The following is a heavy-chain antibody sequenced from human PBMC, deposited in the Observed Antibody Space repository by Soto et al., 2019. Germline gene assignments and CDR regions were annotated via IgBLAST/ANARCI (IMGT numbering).Heavy chain of an antibody. V-gene: IGHV5-51*01. D-gene: IGHD6-13*01. J-gene: IGHJ5*02. CDR3: ARHISEWQQLGGRFDP. Sequence: GGSLKISCSGSGYSFTSYWIGWVRQMPWKGLEWMGIIYPGDSDTRYSPSFQGQVTISADKSISTAYLQWSSLKASDTAMYYCARHISEWQQLGGRFDPWGQGTLVTVSS. CDR2: IYPGDSDT. CDR1: GYSFTSYW.